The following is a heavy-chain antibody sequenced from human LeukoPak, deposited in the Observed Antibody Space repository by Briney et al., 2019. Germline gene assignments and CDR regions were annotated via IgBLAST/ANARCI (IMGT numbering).Heavy chain of an antibody. CDR2: ISGSGGST. CDR1: GFTFSSHG. D-gene: IGHD3-10*01. Sequence: GGSLRLSCAASGFTFSSHGMSWVRQAPGKGLEWVSAISGSGGSTYYADSVKGRFTISRDNSKNTLYLQMNSLRAEDTAVYYCAKLDGYGSGSYYDYWGQGTLVTVSS. CDR3: AKLDGYGSGSYYDY. J-gene: IGHJ4*02. V-gene: IGHV3-23*01.